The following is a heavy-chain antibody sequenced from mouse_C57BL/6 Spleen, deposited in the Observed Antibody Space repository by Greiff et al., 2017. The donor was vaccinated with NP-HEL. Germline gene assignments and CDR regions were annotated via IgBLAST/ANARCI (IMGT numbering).Heavy chain of an antibody. Sequence: SGPELVKPGASVKMSCKASGYTFTDYNMHWVKQSHGKSLEWIGYINPNNGGTSYNQKFKGKATLTVNKSSSTAYMELRSLTSEDSAVYYCARGDYGKNWYFDVWGTGTTVTVSS. CDR2: INPNNGGT. V-gene: IGHV1-22*01. D-gene: IGHD2-1*01. J-gene: IGHJ1*03. CDR1: GYTFTDYN. CDR3: ARGDYGKNWYFDV.